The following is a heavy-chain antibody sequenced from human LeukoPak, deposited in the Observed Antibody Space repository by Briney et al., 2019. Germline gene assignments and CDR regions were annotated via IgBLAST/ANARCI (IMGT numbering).Heavy chain of an antibody. CDR2: FDPEDGET. CDR3: ARLSELLPDY. Sequence: ASVKVSCKVSGYTLTELSMHWVRQAPGKGLEWMGGFDPEDGETIYAQKFQGRVTITRNTSISTAYMELSSLRSEDTAVYYCARLSELLPDYWGQGTLVTVSS. CDR1: GYTLTELS. D-gene: IGHD1-26*01. V-gene: IGHV1-24*01. J-gene: IGHJ4*02.